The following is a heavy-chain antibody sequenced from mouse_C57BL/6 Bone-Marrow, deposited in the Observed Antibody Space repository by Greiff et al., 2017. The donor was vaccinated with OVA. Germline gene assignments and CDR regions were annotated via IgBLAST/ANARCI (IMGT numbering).Heavy chain of an antibody. V-gene: IGHV14-4*01. CDR1: GFNIKDDY. D-gene: IGHD1-1*01. Sequence: VHVKQSGAELVRPGASVKLSCTASGFNIKDDYMHWVKQRPEQGLEWIGWIDPENGDTEYASKFQGKATITADTSSNTAYLQLSSLTSEDTAVYYCTYYYGSHYFDYWGQGTTLTVSS. CDR3: TYYYGSHYFDY. J-gene: IGHJ2*01. CDR2: IDPENGDT.